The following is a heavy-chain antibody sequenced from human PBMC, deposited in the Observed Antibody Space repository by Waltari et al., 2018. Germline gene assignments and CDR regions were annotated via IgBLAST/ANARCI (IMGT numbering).Heavy chain of an antibody. CDR2: IYYSGST. V-gene: IGHV4-39*07. CDR1: GGSISSSSYY. Sequence: QLQLQESGPGLVKPSETLSLTCTVSGGSISSSSYYWGWIRQPPGKGLEWIGSIYYSGSTYYNPSLKSRVTISVDTSKNQFSLKLSSVTAADTAVDYCASYPYYDILTGYLGGDYWGQGTLVTVSS. CDR3: ASYPYYDILTGYLGGDY. J-gene: IGHJ4*02. D-gene: IGHD3-9*01.